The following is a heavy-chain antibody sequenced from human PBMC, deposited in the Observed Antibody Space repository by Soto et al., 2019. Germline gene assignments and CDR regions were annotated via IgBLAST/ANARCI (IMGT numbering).Heavy chain of an antibody. J-gene: IGHJ4*02. CDR1: GGSMRSGDYS. CDR2: IYYSGNT. V-gene: IGHV4-30-2*01. Sequence: QLQLQESGSGLVKPSQTLSLTCAVSGGSMRSGDYSWSWIRQPPGKGLEWIGYIYYSGNTYYNPSLKSRVTISVDRSKNQFSLKLSSVTAAETAVYYCPREAGNHYGSGSLFDYWGQGFLVTVSS. CDR3: PREAGNHYGSGSLFDY. D-gene: IGHD3-10*01.